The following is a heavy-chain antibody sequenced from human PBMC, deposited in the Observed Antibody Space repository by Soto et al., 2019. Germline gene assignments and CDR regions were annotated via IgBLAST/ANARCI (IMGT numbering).Heavy chain of an antibody. CDR1: GYSFTNYY. Sequence: ASVKVSCKASGYSFTNYYMRWVRQATGQGLEWMGWINPNSGGTNYAQKFQGRVTMTRDTSISTAYMELSRLRSDDTAVYYCASPSKGWLDPFDYWGQGTLVTVSS. D-gene: IGHD6-19*01. CDR3: ASPSKGWLDPFDY. V-gene: IGHV1-2*02. J-gene: IGHJ4*02. CDR2: INPNSGGT.